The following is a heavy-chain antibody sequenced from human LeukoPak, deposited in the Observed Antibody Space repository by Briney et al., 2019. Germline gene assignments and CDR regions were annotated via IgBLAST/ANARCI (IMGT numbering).Heavy chain of an antibody. CDR2: ISGSGGST. J-gene: IGHJ1*01. V-gene: IGHV3-23*01. CDR1: GFIYNIYA. D-gene: IGHD6-13*01. Sequence: GGSLGLSCAASGFIYNIYAMSWVRQAPGKGLEWVSAISGSGGSTYYADSVKGRFTISRDNSKNTLYLQMNSLRAEDTAVYYCAKGYSSSWHLSEYFQHWGQGTLVTVSS. CDR3: AKGYSSSWHLSEYFQH.